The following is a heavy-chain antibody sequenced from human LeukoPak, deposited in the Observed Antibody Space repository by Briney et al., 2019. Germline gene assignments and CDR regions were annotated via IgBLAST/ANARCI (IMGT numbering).Heavy chain of an antibody. CDR1: GGTFSSYA. D-gene: IGHD2-2*01. V-gene: IGHV1-69*13. CDR3: ASYVIVPAAKADYYYYMDV. Sequence: SVKVSCKASGGTFSSYAISWVRQAPGQGLEWMGGIIPIFGTANYAQKFQGRVTITADESTSTAYMELSSLRSEDTAVYYCASYVIVPAAKADYYYYMDVWGKGTTVTVSS. J-gene: IGHJ6*03. CDR2: IIPIFGTA.